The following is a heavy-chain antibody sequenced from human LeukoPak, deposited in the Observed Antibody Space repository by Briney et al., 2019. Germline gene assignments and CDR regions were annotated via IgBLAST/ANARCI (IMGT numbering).Heavy chain of an antibody. J-gene: IGHJ6*03. Sequence: PSETLSLTCTVSGASLSSSYLSWIRQSAGKGLEWIGRIYPSGTTNYNPSLRSRVTISVDKSKNQFSLNLTSVTAADTAIYYCARDSPRDNIVYYYYMDVWGKGTTVTVSS. CDR1: GASLSSSY. D-gene: IGHD3-16*02. CDR3: ARDSPRDNIVYYYYMDV. V-gene: IGHV4-4*07. CDR2: IYPSGTT.